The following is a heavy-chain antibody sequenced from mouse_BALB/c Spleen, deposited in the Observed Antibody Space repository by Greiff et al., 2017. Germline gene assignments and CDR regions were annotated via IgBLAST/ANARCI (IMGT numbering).Heavy chain of an antibody. V-gene: IGHV2-2*02. J-gene: IGHJ4*01. D-gene: IGHD2-4*01. CDR1: GFSLTSYG. CDR3: ARNDDYDVSMDY. CDR2: IWSGGST. Sequence: VKLMESGPGLVQPSQSLSITCTVSGFSLTSYGVHWVRQSPGKGLEWLGVIWSGGSTDYNAAFISRLSISKDNSKSQVFFKMNSLQANDTAIYYCARNDDYDVSMDYWGQGTSVTVSS.